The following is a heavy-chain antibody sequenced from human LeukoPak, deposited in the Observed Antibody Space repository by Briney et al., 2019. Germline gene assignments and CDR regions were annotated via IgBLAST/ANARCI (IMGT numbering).Heavy chain of an antibody. Sequence: SVKVSCKHSGGTFSNSGTRCVRQAPGQGLECMGRIIPILHIPTYAQKFQGRVTLTADKSTSTAYMELSSLRSEDTAVYYCASSRVTRAILEFDYWGQGTLVTVSS. CDR1: GGTFSNSG. CDR3: ASSRVTRAILEFDY. V-gene: IGHV1-69*04. D-gene: IGHD1-26*01. CDR2: IIPILHIP. J-gene: IGHJ4*02.